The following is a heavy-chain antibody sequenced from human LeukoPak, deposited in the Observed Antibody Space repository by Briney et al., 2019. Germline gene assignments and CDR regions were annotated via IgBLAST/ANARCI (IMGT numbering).Heavy chain of an antibody. D-gene: IGHD3-22*01. V-gene: IGHV1-18*01. Sequence: ASAKVSCKASGYTFTSYGISWVRQAPGQGLEWMGWISAYNGNTNYAQKLQGRVTMTTDTSTSTAYMELRSLRSDDTAVYYCAILGDYYDSSGYYYGFDYWGQGTLVTVSS. CDR3: AILGDYYDSSGYYYGFDY. CDR1: GYTFTSYG. J-gene: IGHJ4*02. CDR2: ISAYNGNT.